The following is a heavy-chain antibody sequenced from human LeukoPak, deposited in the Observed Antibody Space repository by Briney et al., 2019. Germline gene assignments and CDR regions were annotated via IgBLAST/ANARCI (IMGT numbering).Heavy chain of an antibody. CDR1: GGSISSYY. Sequence: SEILSLTCTVSGGSISSYYWSWIRQPPGKGLEWIGEINHSGSTNYNPSLKSRVTISVDTSKNQFSLKLSSVTAADTAVYYCAIEPHCSSTSCPDYYGMDVWGKGTTVTVSS. V-gene: IGHV4-34*01. CDR3: AIEPHCSSTSCPDYYGMDV. J-gene: IGHJ6*04. D-gene: IGHD2-2*01. CDR2: INHSGST.